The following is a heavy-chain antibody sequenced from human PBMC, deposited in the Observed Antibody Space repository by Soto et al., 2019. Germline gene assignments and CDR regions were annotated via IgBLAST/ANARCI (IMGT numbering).Heavy chain of an antibody. D-gene: IGHD3-22*01. Sequence: PSETLSLTCTVPGGSIRSSNFYWGWVRQPPGKGLEWIGSISYRVKTYYNPALESRVTLSVDTSKNELSLKLTSVTAADTAVYYCVRSGFGYYDTSGYPLIGQWGQGTLVTVPS. CDR2: ISYRVKT. CDR1: GGSIRSSNFY. CDR3: VRSGFGYYDTSGYPLIGQ. V-gene: IGHV4-39*01. J-gene: IGHJ4*02.